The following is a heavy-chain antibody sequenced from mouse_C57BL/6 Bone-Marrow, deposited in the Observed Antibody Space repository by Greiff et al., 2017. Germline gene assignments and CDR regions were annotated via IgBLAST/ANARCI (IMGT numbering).Heavy chain of an antibody. Sequence: VQLQQSGAELVRPGASVKLSCTASGFNIKDDYMHWVKQRPEQGLEWIGWIDPENGDTEYASKFQGQATITAATSSNTAYRQLSSLTSEDTAVYYCTTITTLVATNFDVWGTGTTVTVSS. D-gene: IGHD1-1*01. CDR1: GFNIKDDY. CDR3: TTITTLVATNFDV. J-gene: IGHJ1*03. V-gene: IGHV14-4*01. CDR2: IDPENGDT.